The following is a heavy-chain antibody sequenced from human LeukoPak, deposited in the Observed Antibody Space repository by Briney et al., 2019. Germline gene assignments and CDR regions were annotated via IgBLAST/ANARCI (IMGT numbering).Heavy chain of an antibody. CDR2: ISYDGSNK. CDR1: GFTFSTYS. V-gene: IGHV3-30*18. Sequence: GGSLRLSCAASGFTFSTYSMNWVRQAPGKGLEWVAVISYDGSNKYYADSVKGRFTISRDNSKNTLYLQMNSLRAEDTAVYYCAKEGYSSSWYKFDYWGQGTLVTVSS. D-gene: IGHD6-13*01. CDR3: AKEGYSSSWYKFDY. J-gene: IGHJ4*02.